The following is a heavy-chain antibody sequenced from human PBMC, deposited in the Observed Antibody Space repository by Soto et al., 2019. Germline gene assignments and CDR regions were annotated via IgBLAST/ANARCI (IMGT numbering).Heavy chain of an antibody. J-gene: IGHJ4*02. V-gene: IGHV3-30*18. D-gene: IGHD2-15*01. Sequence: QVQLVESGGGVVQPGRSLRLSCAASGFTFSSYGMHWVRQAPGKGLEWVAVISYDGSNKYYADSVKGRFTISRDNSKNTLYLQMNSLRAEDTAVYYCAKDSLYCSGGSCYGGAFDDWGQGTLVTVSS. CDR2: ISYDGSNK. CDR3: AKDSLYCSGGSCYGGAFDD. CDR1: GFTFSSYG.